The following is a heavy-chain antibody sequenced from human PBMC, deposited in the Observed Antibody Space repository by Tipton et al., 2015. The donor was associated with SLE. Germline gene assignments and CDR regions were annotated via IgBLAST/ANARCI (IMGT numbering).Heavy chain of an antibody. CDR2: IYSGGST. CDR3: ARDSDDSSGPFIDY. V-gene: IGHV3-23*01. D-gene: IGHD3-22*01. CDR1: GFTFSSYA. Sequence: GSLRLSCAASGFTFSSYAMSWVRQAPGKGLEWVSAIYSGGSTYYADSVKGRFTISRDNSKNTLYLQMNSLRAEDTAVYYCARDSDDSSGPFIDYWGQGTLVTVSS. J-gene: IGHJ4*02.